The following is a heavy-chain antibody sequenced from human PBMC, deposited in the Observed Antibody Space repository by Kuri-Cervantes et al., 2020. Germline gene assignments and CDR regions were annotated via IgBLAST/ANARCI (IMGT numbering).Heavy chain of an antibody. CDR3: ARDLNSSFGLLWFGEFNYYYYYGMDV. CDR2: ISYDGSNK. Sequence: GESLKISCAASGFTFSSYAMHWVRQAPGKGLEWVAVISYDGSNKYYADSVKGRFTISRDNSKNTLYLQMNSLRAEDTAVYYCARDLNSSFGLLWFGEFNYYYYYGMDVWGQGTTVTVAS. V-gene: IGHV3-30-3*01. D-gene: IGHD3-10*01. J-gene: IGHJ6*02. CDR1: GFTFSSYA.